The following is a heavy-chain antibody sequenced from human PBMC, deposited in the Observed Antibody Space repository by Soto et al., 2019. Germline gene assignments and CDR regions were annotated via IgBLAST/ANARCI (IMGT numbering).Heavy chain of an antibody. V-gene: IGHV3-23*01. CDR1: GFTFSTYA. CDR3: AKFQGGNSAHTYTMAP. CDR2: ISSSGGST. Sequence: GGSLRLSCAASGFTFSTYAMSWVRQAPGKGLEWVSTISSSGGSTHYADSVKGRFTISRDNSKNTLYLQMNSLRAEDTAVYYCAKFQGGNSAHTYTMAPWGQGSLVPV. D-gene: IGHD1-26*01. J-gene: IGHJ5*02.